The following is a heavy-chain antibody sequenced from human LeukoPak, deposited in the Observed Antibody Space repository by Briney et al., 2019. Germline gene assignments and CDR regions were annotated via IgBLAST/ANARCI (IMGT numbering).Heavy chain of an antibody. D-gene: IGHD3-9*01. CDR3: ARDYTGYFP. CDR2: IKTDGSEK. Sequence: TGGSLRLSCAASGFTFDDYAMHWVRQAPGKGLEWVANIKTDGSEKYYVDSVKGRFTISRDNAKNSLYLQMNSLRAEDTAVYYCARDYTGYFPWGQGTLVIVSS. J-gene: IGHJ5*02. V-gene: IGHV3-7*03. CDR1: GFTFDDYA.